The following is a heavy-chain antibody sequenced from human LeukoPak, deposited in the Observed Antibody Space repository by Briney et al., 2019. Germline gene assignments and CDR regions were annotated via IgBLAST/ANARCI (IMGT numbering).Heavy chain of an antibody. CDR2: IYYSGST. CDR3: ASLYSGYALGDY. CDR1: GGSISSSSHY. V-gene: IGHV4-39*01. J-gene: IGHJ4*02. Sequence: SETLSLTCTVSGGSISSSSHYWGWIRQPPGKGLEWIGSIYYSGSTYYNPSLKSRVTISVDTSKNQFSLKLSSVTAADTAVYYCASLYSGYALGDYWGQGTLVTVSS. D-gene: IGHD5-12*01.